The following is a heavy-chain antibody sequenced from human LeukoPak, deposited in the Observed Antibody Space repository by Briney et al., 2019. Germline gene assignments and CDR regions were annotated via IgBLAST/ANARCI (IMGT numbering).Heavy chain of an antibody. D-gene: IGHD5-18*01. CDR1: GGSISSGDYY. Sequence: SQTLSLTCTVSGGSISSGDYYWGWIRQPPGKGLEWIGSIYYSKNTYYNPSLKSRVTISADTSKNQFSLTLGSVSATDTAVYYCVRPRRFSYGYFDYWGQGTPVTVSS. CDR3: VRPRRFSYGYFDY. J-gene: IGHJ4*02. CDR2: IYYSKNT. V-gene: IGHV4-39*01.